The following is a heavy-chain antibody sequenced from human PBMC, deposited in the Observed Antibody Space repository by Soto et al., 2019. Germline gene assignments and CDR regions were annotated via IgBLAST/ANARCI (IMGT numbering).Heavy chain of an antibody. Sequence: SETLSLSCAVSGGSISSSSNYYCGWIRQPPGKGLEWIGSIYYSGNTYYNPSLKSRVTLSVDTSKNQFSLNLSSVTAADTAVYYCVTTAAYCSGTSCYDFDYWGQGTLVTVSS. V-gene: IGHV4-39*01. J-gene: IGHJ4*02. CDR2: IYYSGNT. CDR3: VTTAAYCSGTSCYDFDY. D-gene: IGHD2-2*01. CDR1: GGSISSSSNYY.